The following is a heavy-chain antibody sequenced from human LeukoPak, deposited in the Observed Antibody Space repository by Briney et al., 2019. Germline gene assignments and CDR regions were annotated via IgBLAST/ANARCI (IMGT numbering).Heavy chain of an antibody. V-gene: IGHV3-7*01. D-gene: IGHD2-15*01. J-gene: IGHJ4*02. CDR3: ARGGSRRGTSGSFDF. CDR2: IKQDGSEK. CDR1: GFTFSNAY. Sequence: GGSLRLSCAASGFTFSNAYIMWVRQAPGKGLEWVANIKQDGSEKYYVNSVKGRFSISRDNAKNSVYLQMNSLRAEDTAMYYCARGGSRRGTSGSFDFWGQGTLVTVSS.